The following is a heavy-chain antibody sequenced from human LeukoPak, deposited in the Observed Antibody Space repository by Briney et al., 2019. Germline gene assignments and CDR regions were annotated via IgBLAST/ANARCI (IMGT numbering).Heavy chain of an antibody. CDR3: VIALYSGSYSSFDY. V-gene: IGHV1-46*01. CDR2: IDPSGGST. Sequence: GASVKASCKASGHTFTSYYMNWVRQAPGQGLEWMGIIDPSGGSTSYAQKFQGRVTMTSDTSTSTVYMELSSLRSEDTAVYYSVIALYSGSYSSFDYWGQGTLVTVSS. D-gene: IGHD1-26*01. CDR1: GHTFTSYY. J-gene: IGHJ4*02.